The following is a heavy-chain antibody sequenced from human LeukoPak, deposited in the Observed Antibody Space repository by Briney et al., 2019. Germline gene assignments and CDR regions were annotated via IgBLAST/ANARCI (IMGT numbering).Heavy chain of an antibody. D-gene: IGHD1-26*01. CDR1: GFIFSVYG. J-gene: IGHJ4*02. Sequence: GRSLRLSCAASGFIFSVYGMHWVRQSPGKGLEWVAVIWNDGSNKYYADSVKGRFNISRDNSKNTLFLQMSSLRAEDTAVYYCARASGSYDYLGQGTLVTVSS. CDR3: ARASGSYDY. CDR2: IWNDGSNK. V-gene: IGHV3-33*01.